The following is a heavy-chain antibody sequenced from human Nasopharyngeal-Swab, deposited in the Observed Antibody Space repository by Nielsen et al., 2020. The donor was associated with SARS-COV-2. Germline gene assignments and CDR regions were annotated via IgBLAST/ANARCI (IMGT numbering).Heavy chain of an antibody. Sequence: SETLSLTCAVSGGSISSGGYSWSWIRQPPGKGLEWIGYIYHSGSTYYNPSLKSRVTISVDTSKNQFSLKLSSVTAADTAVYYCARATMVTSYFDLWGRGTLVTVSS. D-gene: IGHD5-18*01. CDR2: IYHSGST. CDR1: GGSISSGGYS. CDR3: ARATMVTSYFDL. J-gene: IGHJ2*01. V-gene: IGHV4-30-2*01.